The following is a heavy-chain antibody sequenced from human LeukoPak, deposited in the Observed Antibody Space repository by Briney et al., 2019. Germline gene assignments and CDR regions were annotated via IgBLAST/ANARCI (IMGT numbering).Heavy chain of an antibody. CDR3: AKIHSWYVSSGWPIDY. J-gene: IGHJ4*02. CDR1: GGSISSHY. Sequence: PSETLSLTCTVSGGSISSHYWSWIRQPPGKGLEWIGYIYYSGSTNYNPSLKSRVTISVDTSKSQFSLKLSSVTAADTAVYYCAKIHSWYVSSGWPIDYWGQGTLVTVSS. D-gene: IGHD6-19*01. CDR2: IYYSGST. V-gene: IGHV4-59*11.